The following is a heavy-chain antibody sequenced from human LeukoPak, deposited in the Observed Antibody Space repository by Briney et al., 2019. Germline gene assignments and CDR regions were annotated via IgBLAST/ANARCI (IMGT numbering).Heavy chain of an antibody. J-gene: IGHJ4*02. CDR2: IYSRGNT. CDR1: GASISSSSSY. V-gene: IGHV4-39*07. Sequence: SETLSLTCTVSGASISSSSSYWGWIRQPPGKGLEWLGNIYSRGNTYYKPSLRSRVTISIDTSKNQFSLRLTSVTAADTAVYYCASWGGYSYGFTRGFDSWGQGTLVTVSS. CDR3: ASWGGYSYGFTRGFDS. D-gene: IGHD5-18*01.